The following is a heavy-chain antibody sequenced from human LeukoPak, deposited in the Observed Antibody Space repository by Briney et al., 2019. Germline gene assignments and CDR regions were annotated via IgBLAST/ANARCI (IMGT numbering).Heavy chain of an antibody. J-gene: IGHJ6*03. CDR3: TTGSTTVSYYYYYMDV. Sequence: PGGSLRLSCAASGFTFSNAWMSWVRQAPGKGLEWVGRIKSKTDGGTTDYAAPVKGRFTISRDDSKNTLYLQMNSLKTEDTAVYYCTTGSTTVSYYYYYMDVWGKGTTVTVSS. CDR1: GFTFSNAW. CDR2: IKSKTDGGTT. D-gene: IGHD4-11*01. V-gene: IGHV3-15*01.